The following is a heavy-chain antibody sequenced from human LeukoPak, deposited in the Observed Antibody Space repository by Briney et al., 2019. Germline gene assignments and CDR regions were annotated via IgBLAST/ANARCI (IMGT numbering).Heavy chain of an antibody. Sequence: SETLSLTCAVSGYSISRGYYWGWIRPAPGKGLELIGSIHHTGKTYYHQSLKSRVTISIDTSKNQFSLKVTYVTAADTAVYFCPRDASLGSGPTDGFDLWGRGTLVTVSS. CDR3: PRDASLGSGPTDGFDL. V-gene: IGHV4-38-2*02. J-gene: IGHJ3*01. CDR1: GYSISRGYY. CDR2: IHHTGKT. D-gene: IGHD2-15*01.